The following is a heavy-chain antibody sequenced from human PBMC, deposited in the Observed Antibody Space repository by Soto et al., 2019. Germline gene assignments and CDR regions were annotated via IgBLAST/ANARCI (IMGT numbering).Heavy chain of an antibody. V-gene: IGHV3-23*01. J-gene: IGHJ5*02. D-gene: IGHD1-1*01. Sequence: EVQLLESGGGLVQPGGSLRLSCAASGFTFSSYAMSWVRQAPGKGLEWVSAISGSGGSTYYADSVKGRFTISRDNSKNHVELQIKRPRGEDKAVNFCAKDCLGHGNWNKWFEPWGPGTLVTVSS. CDR1: GFTFSSYA. CDR3: AKDCLGHGNWNKWFEP. CDR2: ISGSGGST.